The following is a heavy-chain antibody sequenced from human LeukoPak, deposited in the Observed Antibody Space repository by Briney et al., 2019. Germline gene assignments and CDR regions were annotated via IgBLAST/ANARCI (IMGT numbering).Heavy chain of an antibody. CDR2: INHSGST. CDR3: ARIMITFGGRFDP. Sequence: ETLSLTCAVYGGSFSGYYWSWIRQPPGKGLEWIGEINHSGSTNYNPSLKSRVTISVDTSKNQFSLKLSSVTAADTAVYYCARIMITFGGRFDPWGQGTLVTVSS. CDR1: GGSFSGYY. D-gene: IGHD3-16*01. J-gene: IGHJ5*02. V-gene: IGHV4-34*01.